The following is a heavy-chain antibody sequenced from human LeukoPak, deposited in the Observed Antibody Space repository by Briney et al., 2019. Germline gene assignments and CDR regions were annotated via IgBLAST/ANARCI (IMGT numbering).Heavy chain of an antibody. V-gene: IGHV3-15*01. Sequence: GGSLRLSCAASGFTFSNAWMSWVRQAPGKGLEWVGRIKTKADGGTTDYAAPVKGRFTNSRDDSKNTLYLQMNRLKTEDTAVYYCITAAGPFDHWGQGTLVTVSS. D-gene: IGHD6-19*01. J-gene: IGHJ4*02. CDR3: ITAAGPFDH. CDR1: GFTFSNAW. CDR2: IKTKADGGTT.